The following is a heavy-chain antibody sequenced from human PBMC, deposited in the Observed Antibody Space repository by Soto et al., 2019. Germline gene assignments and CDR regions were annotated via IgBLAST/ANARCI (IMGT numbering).Heavy chain of an antibody. CDR3: TRALSGSYDH. J-gene: IGHJ5*02. CDR1: GDSVSSKSAA. Sequence: SQTLSLTCAISGDSVSSKSAAWNWIRQSPSRGLEWLGRTYYRSKWSTDYAISVKSRITINPDTSNNHFSLQLKSVTPEDTAVYHCTRALSGSYDHWGQGTLVTVSS. CDR2: TYYRSKWST. D-gene: IGHD1-26*01. V-gene: IGHV6-1*01.